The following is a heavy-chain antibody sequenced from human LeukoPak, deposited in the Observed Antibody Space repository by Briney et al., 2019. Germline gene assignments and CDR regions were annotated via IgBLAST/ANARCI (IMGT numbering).Heavy chain of an antibody. J-gene: IGHJ6*02. V-gene: IGHV3-30*18. CDR2: ISYDGSNK. CDR3: AKDLIYGDYFNYYGMDV. CDR1: GFTFSSYG. Sequence: GGSLRPSCAASGFTFSSYGMHWVRQALGKGLEWVAVISYDGSNKYYADSVKGRFTISRDNSKNTLYQQMNSLRAEDTAVYYCAKDLIYGDYFNYYGMDVWGQGTTVTVSS. D-gene: IGHD4-17*01.